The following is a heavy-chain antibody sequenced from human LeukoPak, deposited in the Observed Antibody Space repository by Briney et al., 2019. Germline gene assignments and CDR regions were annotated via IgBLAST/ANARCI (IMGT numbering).Heavy chain of an antibody. CDR3: ARDARSGSYDLIDY. Sequence: APVKVSCKSSGYTFTSYGISWVRQAPGQGLEWMGWISAYNGNTNYAQKLQGRVTMTTDTSTSTAYMELRSLRSDDTAVYYCARDARSGSYDLIDYWGQGTLVTVSS. D-gene: IGHD3-10*01. CDR2: ISAYNGNT. V-gene: IGHV1-18*01. J-gene: IGHJ4*02. CDR1: GYTFTSYG.